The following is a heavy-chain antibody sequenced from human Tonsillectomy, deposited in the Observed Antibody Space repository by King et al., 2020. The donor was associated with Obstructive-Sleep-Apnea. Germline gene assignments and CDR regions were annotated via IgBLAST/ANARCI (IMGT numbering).Heavy chain of an antibody. CDR3: AKVSTTNYYYGMDV. V-gene: IGHV3-23*04. CDR2: ISGSGGSP. D-gene: IGHD4-11*01. Sequence: VQLVESGGGLVQPGGSLRLSCAASGFTFSSYAMSWVRQAPGKGLAWVSAISGSGGSPYYPDSVQGRFTTSRDHSKNTLYLQMNSLRAEDTAVYYCAKVSTTNYYYGMDVWGQGTTVTVSS. CDR1: GFTFSSYA. J-gene: IGHJ6*02.